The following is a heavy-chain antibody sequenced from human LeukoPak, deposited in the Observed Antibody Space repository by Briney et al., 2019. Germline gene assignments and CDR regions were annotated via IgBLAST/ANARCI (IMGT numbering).Heavy chain of an antibody. CDR2: ILTNGDT. J-gene: IGHJ3*02. CDR1: GFAFSSFD. D-gene: IGHD3-10*01. CDR3: ARDRFGERTFEK. V-gene: IGHV3-13*01. Sequence: GGSLRLLCAASGFAFSSFDMLWVRESPRKGLEWVARILTNGDTDYGASVEGRFTISRENAKSYVYLQMNSLRDGDTAVYYCARDRFGERTFEKWGQGTMVTVSS.